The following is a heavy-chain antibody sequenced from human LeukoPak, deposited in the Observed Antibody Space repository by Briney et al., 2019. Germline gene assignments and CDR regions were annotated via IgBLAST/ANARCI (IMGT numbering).Heavy chain of an antibody. Sequence: ASVKVSCKASGYTFTSYDINWVRQATGQGLEWMGWMNPNSGNTGYAQKFQGRVTMTRNTSISTAYMELSSLRSEDTAVYYCARDIAYCGGDCPNAQFDYWGQGTLVTVSS. CDR2: MNPNSGNT. CDR3: ARDIAYCGGDCPNAQFDY. CDR1: GYTFTSYD. D-gene: IGHD2-21*02. V-gene: IGHV1-8*01. J-gene: IGHJ4*02.